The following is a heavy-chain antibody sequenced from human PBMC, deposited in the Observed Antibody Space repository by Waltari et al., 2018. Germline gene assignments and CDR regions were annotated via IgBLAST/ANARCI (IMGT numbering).Heavy chain of an antibody. D-gene: IGHD2-15*01. Sequence: QVQLQQSGPELVKPSQTLSLTCDISGDSISSNGVAWNWIRQSPSRGLEWLGRTYYRSKWYNDYAVSGKSRITINPDTSKNQFSLQLNSVTPDDTALYYCARGRNSGFDYWGQGTLVTVSS. CDR3: ARGRNSGFDY. CDR2: TYYRSKWYN. V-gene: IGHV6-1*01. J-gene: IGHJ4*02. CDR1: GDSISSNGVA.